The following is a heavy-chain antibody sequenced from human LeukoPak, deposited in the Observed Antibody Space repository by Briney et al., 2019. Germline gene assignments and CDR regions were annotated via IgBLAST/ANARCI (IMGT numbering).Heavy chain of an antibody. CDR2: ISSSSYI. CDR3: ARDWPPGRTNYYYMDV. CDR1: GFTFSSYS. D-gene: IGHD1/OR15-1a*01. J-gene: IGHJ6*03. V-gene: IGHV3-21*01. Sequence: GGSLRLSCAASGFTFSSYSMNWVRQAPGKGLEWVSSISSSSYIYYADSVKGRFTISRDNAKNSLYLQMNSLRAEDTAVYYCARDWPPGRTNYYYMDVWGKGTTVTVSS.